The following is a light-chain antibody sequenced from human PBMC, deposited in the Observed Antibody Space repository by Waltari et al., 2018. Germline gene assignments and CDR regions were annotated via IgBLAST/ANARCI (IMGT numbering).Light chain of an antibody. J-gene: IGLJ3*02. Sequence: QSALTQPVSVSGSPGQSITISCTGTSSDVGGFNYVSWYQHHPGKAPKLMIYDVTTRSSRVSYRFSCSWSGNTASLTISELQSRDEAYYYCSSYIRISASWVFGVGTKLTVL. V-gene: IGLV2-14*03. CDR3: SSYIRISASWV. CDR2: DVT. CDR1: SSDVGGFNY.